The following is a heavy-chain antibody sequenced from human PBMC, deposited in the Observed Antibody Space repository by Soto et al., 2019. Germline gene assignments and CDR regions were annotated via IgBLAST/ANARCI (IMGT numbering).Heavy chain of an antibody. D-gene: IGHD4-17*01. Sequence: QVQLVQSGAEVKKPGASVKVSCKASGYTFTAYYMHWVRQAPGQGFEWMGWINPNSGDTNYAQKFQDWVTMTRDTSISTAYMDLSRLRSADTAVYYCAVNGGIDAFDIWGQGTMVSVSS. V-gene: IGHV1-2*04. CDR1: GYTFTAYY. CDR2: INPNSGDT. CDR3: AVNGGIDAFDI. J-gene: IGHJ3*02.